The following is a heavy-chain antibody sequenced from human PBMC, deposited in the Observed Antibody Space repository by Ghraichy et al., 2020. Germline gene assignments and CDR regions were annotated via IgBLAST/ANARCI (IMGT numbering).Heavy chain of an antibody. Sequence: SETLSLTCTVSGASISSSGYYWGWIRQSPGKGLEWIGSIYYSGTTYYNPSLKSRVTISVDTSKNQFSLKLRSVTAADTAVYYCARLPDPYYYGSGSYPPYHAAYWGQGTLVTVSS. V-gene: IGHV4-39*01. CDR3: ARLPDPYYYGSGSYPPYHAAY. D-gene: IGHD3-10*01. CDR1: GASISSSGYY. CDR2: IYYSGTT. J-gene: IGHJ4*02.